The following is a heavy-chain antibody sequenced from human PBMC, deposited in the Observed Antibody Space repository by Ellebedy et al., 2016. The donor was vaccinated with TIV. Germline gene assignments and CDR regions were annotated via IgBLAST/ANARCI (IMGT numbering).Heavy chain of an antibody. J-gene: IGHJ6*02. CDR1: GGSISSYY. CDR2: IYYSGST. V-gene: IGHV4-59*01. D-gene: IGHD3-10*01. Sequence: MPSETLSLTCTVSGGSISSYYWSWIRQPPGKGLEWIGYIYYSGSTNYNPSLKSRVTISVDTSKNQFSLKLSSVTAADTAVYYCARDVGHRGRFGQLFSYGMDVWGQGTTVTVSS. CDR3: ARDVGHRGRFGQLFSYGMDV.